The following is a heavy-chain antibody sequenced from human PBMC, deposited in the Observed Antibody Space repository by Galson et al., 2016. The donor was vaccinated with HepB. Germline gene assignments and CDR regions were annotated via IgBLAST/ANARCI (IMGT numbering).Heavy chain of an antibody. D-gene: IGHD6-19*01. CDR1: GFTFTTYE. CDR2: ISSYGSTI. Sequence: SLRLSCAASGFTFTTYEMTWVRQAPGKGLEWISYISSYGSTIYYADSVKGRFTISGDNAENSLYLQMNSLRAEDTAVYYCARVRWLEPLDYWGQGTLVTVSS. J-gene: IGHJ4*02. V-gene: IGHV3-48*03. CDR3: ARVRWLEPLDY.